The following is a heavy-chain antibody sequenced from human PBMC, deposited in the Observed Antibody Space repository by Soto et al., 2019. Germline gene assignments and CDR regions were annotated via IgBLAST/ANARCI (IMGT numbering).Heavy chain of an antibody. CDR3: AKDVGYCTNGVCLYNWFDP. CDR2: ISYDGNNI. CDR1: GFTFNSYG. V-gene: IGHV3-30*18. D-gene: IGHD2-8*01. Sequence: LRLSCAASGFTFNSYGIHWVRQAPGKALEWVAVISYDGNNIYYGDSVQGRFTISRDNSKNTIYLQMNSLRAEDTAVYYCAKDVGYCTNGVCLYNWFDPWGQGTLVTVSS. J-gene: IGHJ5*02.